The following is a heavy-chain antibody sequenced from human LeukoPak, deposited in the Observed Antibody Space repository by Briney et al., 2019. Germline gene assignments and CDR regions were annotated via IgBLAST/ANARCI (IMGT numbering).Heavy chain of an antibody. V-gene: IGHV1-3*02. Sequence: PSVNPSCTASGYTFTSYAMHWVRHAPGQRLEWMGWSNAGNGNTKYSQEFQGRVTITRDTSASTAYMELSSLRSEDMAVYYCARAYNYYDSSGYYLGYYFDYWGQGTLVTVSS. D-gene: IGHD3-22*01. CDR3: ARAYNYYDSSGYYLGYYFDY. CDR2: SNAGNGNT. CDR1: GYTFTSYA. J-gene: IGHJ4*02.